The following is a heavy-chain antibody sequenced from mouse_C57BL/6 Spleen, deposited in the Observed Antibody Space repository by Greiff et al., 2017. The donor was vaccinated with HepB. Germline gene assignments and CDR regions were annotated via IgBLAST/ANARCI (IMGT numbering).Heavy chain of an antibody. CDR1: GYTFTSYW. CDR2: IDPSDSYT. V-gene: IGHV1-50*01. Sequence: VQLQQPGAELVKPGASVKLSCKASGYTFTSYWMQWVKQRPGQGLEWIGEIDPSDSYTNYNQKFKGKATLTVDTSSSTAYMQLSSLTSEDSAVYYCARSRDGSSSGYFDYWGQGTTLTVSS. J-gene: IGHJ2*01. CDR3: ARSRDGSSSGYFDY. D-gene: IGHD1-1*01.